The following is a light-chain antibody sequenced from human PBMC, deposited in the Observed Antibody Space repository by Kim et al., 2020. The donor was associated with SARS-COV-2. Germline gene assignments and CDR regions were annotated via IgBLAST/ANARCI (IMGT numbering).Light chain of an antibody. Sequence: AIRMTQSPSSLSASTGDRVTITCRASQGIYSYLAWYQQKPGKAPNLLIYAASTLQSGVPSRFSGGGSGTDFTLTITFLQSEDFATYYCHQYYTYPRTFGQGTKVDIK. V-gene: IGKV1-8*01. J-gene: IGKJ1*01. CDR1: QGIYSY. CDR2: AAS. CDR3: HQYYTYPRT.